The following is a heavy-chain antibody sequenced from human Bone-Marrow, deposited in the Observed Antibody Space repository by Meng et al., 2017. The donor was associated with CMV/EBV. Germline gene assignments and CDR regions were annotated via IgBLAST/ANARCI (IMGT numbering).Heavy chain of an antibody. CDR2: INSDGSST. V-gene: IGHV3-74*01. D-gene: IGHD4-17*01. Sequence: GGSLRLSCAASGFTFSSYWMHWVRQAPGKGLVWVSRINSDGSSTSYADSVKGRFTISRDNAKNSLYLQMNSLRAEDTAVYYCARVIESTTVTTNYYYYGMDVWGQGTTVPVSS. CDR3: ARVIESTTVTTNYYYYGMDV. CDR1: GFTFSSYW. J-gene: IGHJ6*02.